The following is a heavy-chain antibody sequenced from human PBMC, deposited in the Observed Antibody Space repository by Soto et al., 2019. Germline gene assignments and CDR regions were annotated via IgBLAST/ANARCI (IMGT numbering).Heavy chain of an antibody. V-gene: IGHV3-7*04. CDR1: GFTFSNYW. J-gene: IGHJ5*02. CDR3: AGGVYELDP. D-gene: IGHD3-16*01. CDR2: MRQDGSEK. Sequence: GGSLRLSCVASGFTFSNYWMGWVRQAPGKGLEWVANMRQDGSEKYYLDSVKGRFTISRDNAKNSLFLQMNSLRAEDTAVYYCAGGVYELDPWGQGTLVTVSS.